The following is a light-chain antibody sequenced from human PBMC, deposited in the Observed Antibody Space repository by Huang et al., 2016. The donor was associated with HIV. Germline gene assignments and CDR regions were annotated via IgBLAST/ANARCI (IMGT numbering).Light chain of an antibody. CDR3: QQHYSSPPT. J-gene: IGKJ2*01. CDR2: WAS. CDR1: QSLLCNSNNKNY. Sequence: DIVMTQSPDSLAVSLGERATINCKSSQSLLCNSNNKNYLAWYQQKPGQPPNLLIYWASSRKSGVPDRFSGSGSETDFTLTISSLQAEDVAVYYCQQHYSSPPTFGQGTKLEIK. V-gene: IGKV4-1*01.